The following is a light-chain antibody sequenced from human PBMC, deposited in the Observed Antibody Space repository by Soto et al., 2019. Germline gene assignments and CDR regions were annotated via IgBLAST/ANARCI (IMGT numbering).Light chain of an antibody. Sequence: QAVVTQPPSASGTPGQRVTISCSGSSSNIGSNYVFWYQHLPGTAPKLLIYRNNQRPSGVPDRFSGSKSGTSASLAINGLRSEDETDYYCAAWDDSLSGVVFGGGTKVTVL. CDR1: SSNIGSNY. CDR2: RNN. CDR3: AAWDDSLSGVV. J-gene: IGLJ2*01. V-gene: IGLV1-47*01.